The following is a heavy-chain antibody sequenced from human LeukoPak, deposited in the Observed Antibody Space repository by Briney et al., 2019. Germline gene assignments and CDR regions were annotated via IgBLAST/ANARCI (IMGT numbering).Heavy chain of an antibody. CDR1: RFTLYHYY. Sequence: GGSERLSCAPSRFTLYHYYTSWLRQAPGEGLEWVAFISSNGSTIDYADSVKGRFTISRDNVKNSLYLQMNSLRAEDTAVYYCARSIPAGNRRWGQGTLVTVSS. CDR2: ISSNGSTI. CDR3: ARSIPAGNRR. V-gene: IGHV3-11*01. J-gene: IGHJ4*02. D-gene: IGHD2-2*01.